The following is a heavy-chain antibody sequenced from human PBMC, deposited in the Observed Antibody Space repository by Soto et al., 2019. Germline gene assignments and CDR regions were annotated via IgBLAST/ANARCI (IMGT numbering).Heavy chain of an antibody. Sequence: PGGSLRLSCAASGFTVSSYSMNWVRQAPGKGLEGVAVISYDGSNKYYADSVKGRFTIPRDNSKNTLYLQMNSLGAEDTAVYYCARDSVLRFLEWLIPHYYGMDVWGQGTTVTVSS. CDR1: GFTVSSYS. CDR2: ISYDGSNK. J-gene: IGHJ6*02. V-gene: IGHV3-30-3*01. CDR3: ARDSVLRFLEWLIPHYYGMDV. D-gene: IGHD3-3*01.